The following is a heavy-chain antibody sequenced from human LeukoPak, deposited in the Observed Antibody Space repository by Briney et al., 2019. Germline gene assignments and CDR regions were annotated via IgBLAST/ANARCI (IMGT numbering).Heavy chain of an antibody. Sequence: SETLSLTCAVYGGSFSGYCWSWIRQPPGKGLEWIGEINHSGSTNYNPSLKSRVTISVDTSKNQFSLKLSSVTAADTAAYYCAGIAARPGGFDYWGQGTLVTVSS. D-gene: IGHD6-6*01. V-gene: IGHV4-34*01. J-gene: IGHJ4*02. CDR2: INHSGST. CDR3: AGIAARPGGFDY. CDR1: GGSFSGYC.